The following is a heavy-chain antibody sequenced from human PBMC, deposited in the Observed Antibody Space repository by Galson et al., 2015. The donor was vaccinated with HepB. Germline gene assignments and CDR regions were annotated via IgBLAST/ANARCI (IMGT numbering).Heavy chain of an antibody. D-gene: IGHD3-9*01. V-gene: IGHV3-30*04. J-gene: IGHJ3*02. CDR2: ISYDGSNK. CDR3: AREFDTVRPQGAFDI. Sequence: SLRLSCAASGFTFSSYAMHWVRQAPGKGLEWVAVISYDGSNKYYADSVKGRFTISRDNSKNTLYLQMNSLRAEDTAVYYCAREFDTVRPQGAFDIWGQGTMVTVSS. CDR1: GFTFSSYA.